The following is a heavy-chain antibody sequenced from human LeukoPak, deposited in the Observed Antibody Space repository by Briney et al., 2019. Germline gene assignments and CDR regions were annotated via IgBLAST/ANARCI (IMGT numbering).Heavy chain of an antibody. Sequence: GGSLRLSCAASGFTFSSYSMNWVRQAPGKGLGWVSSISSSSSYIYYADSVKGRFTISRDNAKNSLYLQMNSLRAEDTAVYYCARRGSSSSGQFDYWGQGTLVTVSS. CDR1: GFTFSSYS. J-gene: IGHJ4*02. CDR3: ARRGSSSSGQFDY. CDR2: ISSSSSYI. V-gene: IGHV3-21*01. D-gene: IGHD6-6*01.